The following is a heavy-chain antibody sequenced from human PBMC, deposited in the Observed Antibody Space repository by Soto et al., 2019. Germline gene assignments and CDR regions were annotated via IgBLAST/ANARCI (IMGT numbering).Heavy chain of an antibody. CDR3: ARDGVTMVRGVIINPPYYYYGMDV. CDR2: ISSSGSTI. J-gene: IGHJ6*02. Sequence: GGSLRLSCAASGFTFSSYEMNWVRQAPGKGLEWVSYISSSGSTIYYADSVKGRFTISRDNAKNSLYLQMNSLRAEDTAVYYCARDGVTMVRGVIINPPYYYYGMDVWGQGTRVTLSS. D-gene: IGHD3-10*01. V-gene: IGHV3-48*03. CDR1: GFTFSSYE.